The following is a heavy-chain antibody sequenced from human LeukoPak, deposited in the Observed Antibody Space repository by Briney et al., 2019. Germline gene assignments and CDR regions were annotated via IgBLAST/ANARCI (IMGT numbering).Heavy chain of an antibody. CDR2: ISSSGSTI. D-gene: IGHD4-17*01. CDR3: ARDPVDDYGRPYYFDY. J-gene: IGHJ4*02. Sequence: GGSLRLSCAASGFTFSSYEMNWVRQAPGKGLEWVSYISSSGSTIYYADSLKGRFTISRDNSKNTMYLEMHSLRAEDTAVYYCARDPVDDYGRPYYFDYWGQGTLVTVSS. V-gene: IGHV3-48*03. CDR1: GFTFSSYE.